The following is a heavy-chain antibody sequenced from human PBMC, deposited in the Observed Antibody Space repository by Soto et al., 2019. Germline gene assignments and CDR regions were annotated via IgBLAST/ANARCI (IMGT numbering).Heavy chain of an antibody. CDR3: ARDPWAADY. Sequence: EVQLVESGGGLVQPGGSLRLSCAASGFTVSTKYMSWVRQAPGKGLEWVSVIYSGGSTFYADSVRGRFTISRDNSKTTVTLQTNSLRGGDAAVYYCARDPWAADYWGQGTLVTVSS. CDR2: IYSGGST. V-gene: IGHV3-66*01. CDR1: GFTVSTKY. J-gene: IGHJ4*02. D-gene: IGHD3-16*01.